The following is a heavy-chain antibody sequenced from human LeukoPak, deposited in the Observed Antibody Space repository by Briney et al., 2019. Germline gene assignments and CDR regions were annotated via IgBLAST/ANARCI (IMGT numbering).Heavy chain of an antibody. D-gene: IGHD1-26*01. V-gene: IGHV1-58*02. Sequence: ASVKVSCKASGFTFTSSAMQWVRQACGQRLEWIGWIVVGSGNTNYAQKFQERVTITRDMSTSTAYMELSSLRSEDTAVYYCARPMVGATAFDPWGQGTLVTVSS. CDR3: ARPMVGATAFDP. CDR2: IVVGSGNT. CDR1: GFTFTSSA. J-gene: IGHJ5*02.